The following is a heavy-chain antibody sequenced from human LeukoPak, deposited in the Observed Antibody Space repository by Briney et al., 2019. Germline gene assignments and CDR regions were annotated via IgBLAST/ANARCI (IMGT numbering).Heavy chain of an antibody. J-gene: IGHJ2*01. CDR1: GGSISSYY. Sequence: SETLSLTCTVSGGSISSYYWSWIRQPPGKGLEWIGYIYYSGSTNYNPSLKSRVTISVDTSKDQFSLKLSSVTAADTAVYYCASPYYYGSGNYYNWYLDLWGRGTLVTVSS. V-gene: IGHV4-59*08. CDR2: IYYSGST. D-gene: IGHD3-10*01. CDR3: ASPYYYGSGNYYNWYLDL.